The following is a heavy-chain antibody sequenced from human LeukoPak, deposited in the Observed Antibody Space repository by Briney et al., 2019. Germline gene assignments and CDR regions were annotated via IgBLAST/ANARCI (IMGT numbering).Heavy chain of an antibody. CDR2: ISYDGSNK. J-gene: IGHJ4*02. Sequence: GRSLRLSCAASGFTFSSYGMHWVRQPPGKGLEWVAVISYDGSNKYYADSVKGRFTISRDNSKNTLYLQMNSLRAEDTAVYYCAKDRSSSLDYWGQGTLVTVSS. CDR1: GFTFSSYG. CDR3: AKDRSSSLDY. D-gene: IGHD6-13*01. V-gene: IGHV3-30*18.